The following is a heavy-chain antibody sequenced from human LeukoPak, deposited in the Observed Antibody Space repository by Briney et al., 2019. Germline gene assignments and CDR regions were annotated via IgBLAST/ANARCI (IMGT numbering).Heavy chain of an antibody. CDR3: ARREAAAGTWWFDP. CDR1: GYHFTSYW. D-gene: IGHD6-13*01. V-gene: IGHV5-51*01. CDR2: IYPGDSDT. Sequence: GGSLEISCKGSGYHFTSYWIGWVRPMPGKGLGGMGIIYPGDSDTRYRPSFQGQVTISADKSISTAYLQWSSLKASDTAMYYCARREAAAGTWWFDPWGQGTLVTVSS. J-gene: IGHJ5*02.